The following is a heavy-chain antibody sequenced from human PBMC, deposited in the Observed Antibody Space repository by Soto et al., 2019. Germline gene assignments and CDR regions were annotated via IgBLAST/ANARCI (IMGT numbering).Heavy chain of an antibody. CDR2: INPDSGGT. J-gene: IGHJ4*02. CDR1: GSTFSGYY. Sequence: AAVTVSCQAPGSTFSGYYIHWVREAPGRGLEWVGWINPDSGGTNYAQKFQGRVTMTRDTSISTAYMELNRLTSDDTAVYFCAPVGITGTAGFHFWGQGTLVTVSS. V-gene: IGHV1-2*02. CDR3: APVGITGTAGFHF. D-gene: IGHD1-7*01.